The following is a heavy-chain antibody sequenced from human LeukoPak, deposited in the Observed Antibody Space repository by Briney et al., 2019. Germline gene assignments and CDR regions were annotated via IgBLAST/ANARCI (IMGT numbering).Heavy chain of an antibody. D-gene: IGHD3-22*01. V-gene: IGHV1-69*13. CDR2: IIPIFGTA. CDR3: ARDSRSGYYPYYFDD. CDR1: GYTFSSYG. Sequence: ASVKVSCKASGYTFSSYGFSWVRQAPGQGLEWMGGIIPIFGTANYAQKFQGRVTITADESTSTAYMELSSLRSEDTAVYYCARDSRSGYYPYYFDDWGQGTLVTVSS. J-gene: IGHJ4*02.